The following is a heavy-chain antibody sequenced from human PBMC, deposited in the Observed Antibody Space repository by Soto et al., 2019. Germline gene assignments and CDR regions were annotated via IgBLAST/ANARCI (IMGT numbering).Heavy chain of an antibody. D-gene: IGHD1-26*01. J-gene: IGHJ5*02. CDR2: ISAYNGNT. Sequence: ASVKVSCKASGYTFSNYGIHWVRQAPGQGLEWMGRISAYNGNTNYAQKLQGRVTMTTDTSTSTAYMELRSLRSDDTAVYYCARVVGALGHWFDPWGQGTLVTVSS. CDR1: GYTFSNYG. CDR3: ARVVGALGHWFDP. V-gene: IGHV1-18*01.